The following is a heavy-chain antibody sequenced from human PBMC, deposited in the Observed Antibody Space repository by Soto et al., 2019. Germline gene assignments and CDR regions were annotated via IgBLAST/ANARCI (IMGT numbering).Heavy chain of an antibody. CDR2: IYFRGNT. V-gene: IGHV4-31*03. Sequence: QVQLQESGPGLVKPSQTLSLTCSVSGDSISRIDYYWTWIRQHPEKGLECIGNIYFRGNTYYSPSLESRLTISVDTSKNQFSLKLTSVTAADTAVYYCAREGGSYDSGGYLIRGAFDSWGQGTMVTVSS. CDR1: GDSISRIDYY. J-gene: IGHJ3*02. CDR3: AREGGSYDSGGYLIRGAFDS. D-gene: IGHD3-22*01.